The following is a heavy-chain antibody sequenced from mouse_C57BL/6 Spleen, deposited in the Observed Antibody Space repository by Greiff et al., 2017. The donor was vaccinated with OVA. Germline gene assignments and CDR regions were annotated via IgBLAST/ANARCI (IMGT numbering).Heavy chain of an antibody. CDR2: IYPSDSET. CDR1: GYTFTSYW. Sequence: QVQLQQSGAELVRPGSSVKLSCKASGYTFTSYWMDWVKQRPGQGLEWIGNIYPSDSETHYNQKFKDKATLTVDKSSSTAYMQLSSLTSEDSAVYYCASSRQLRFAYWGQGTLVTVSA. CDR3: ASSRQLRFAY. J-gene: IGHJ3*01. D-gene: IGHD3-2*02. V-gene: IGHV1-61*01.